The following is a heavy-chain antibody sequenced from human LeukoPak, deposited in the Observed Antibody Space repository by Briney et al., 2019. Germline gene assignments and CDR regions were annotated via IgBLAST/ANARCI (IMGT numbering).Heavy chain of an antibody. V-gene: IGHV3-48*04. J-gene: IGHJ4*02. Sequence: PGGSLRLSCVASGFTFNTYSMNWFRQAPGKGLGWISYISSSSATIYYADSVKGRFTISRDNAKNSLYLQMNSLRAEDTAVYYCARGRDLFDSWGQGTLVIVSS. CDR2: ISSSSATI. CDR3: ARGRDLFDS. CDR1: GFTFNTYS.